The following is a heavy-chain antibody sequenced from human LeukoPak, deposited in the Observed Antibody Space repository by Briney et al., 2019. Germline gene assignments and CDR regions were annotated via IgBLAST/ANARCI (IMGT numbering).Heavy chain of an antibody. Sequence: TGGSLRLSCAASGFTFSSYSMNWVRQAPGKGLEWVSYISSSSSTIYYADSVKGRFTISRDNAKNSLYLQMNSLRAEDTAVYYCAREGEGDGYHFDYWGQGTLVTVSS. CDR1: GFTFSSYS. CDR2: ISSSSSTI. J-gene: IGHJ4*02. V-gene: IGHV3-48*01. CDR3: AREGEGDGYHFDY. D-gene: IGHD5-24*01.